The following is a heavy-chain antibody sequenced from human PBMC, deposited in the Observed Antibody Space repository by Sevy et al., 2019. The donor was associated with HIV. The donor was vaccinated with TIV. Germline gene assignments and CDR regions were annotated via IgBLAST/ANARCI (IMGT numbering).Heavy chain of an antibody. V-gene: IGHV3-21*04. Sequence: GGSLRLSCAASGSSFESFAMNWVRQAPGKGLEWVAYISKSSSYIYYAYSVKGRFTISRDNAKNSQFLQMNSLGAEDTAIYYCTRGSGIDYYEKGMDLWGQGTTVTVSS. J-gene: IGHJ6*02. CDR2: ISKSSSYI. CDR3: TRGSGIDYYEKGMDL. D-gene: IGHD3-10*01. CDR1: GSSFESFA.